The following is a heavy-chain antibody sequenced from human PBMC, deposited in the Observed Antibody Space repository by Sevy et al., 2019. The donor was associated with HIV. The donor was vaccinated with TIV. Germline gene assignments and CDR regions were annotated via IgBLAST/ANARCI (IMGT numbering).Heavy chain of an antibody. CDR2: ISYDGSNK. J-gene: IGHJ6*02. CDR3: AKVEGGEQLSLYYYYGMDV. V-gene: IGHV3-30*18. Sequence: SLKISCAASGFTFSSYGMHWVRQAPGKGLEWVAVISYDGSNKYYADSVKGRFTISRDNSKNTLYLQMNSLRAEDTAVYYCAKVEGGEQLSLYYYYGMDVWGQGTTVTVSS. D-gene: IGHD6-6*01. CDR1: GFTFSSYG.